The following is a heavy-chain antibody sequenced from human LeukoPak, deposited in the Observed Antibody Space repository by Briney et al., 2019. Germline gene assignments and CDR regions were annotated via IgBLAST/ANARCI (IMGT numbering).Heavy chain of an antibody. CDR1: GGSISSGDYY. V-gene: IGHV4-30-4*08. CDR3: TGGSYSRYFDY. J-gene: IGHJ4*02. D-gene: IGHD1-26*01. Sequence: SETLSLTCTVSGGSISSGDYYWSWIRQPPGKGLEWIGYIYYSGSTYYNPSLKSRVTISVDTSKNQFSLKLSSETAADTAVYYCTGGSYSRYFDYWGQGTLVTVSS. CDR2: IYYSGST.